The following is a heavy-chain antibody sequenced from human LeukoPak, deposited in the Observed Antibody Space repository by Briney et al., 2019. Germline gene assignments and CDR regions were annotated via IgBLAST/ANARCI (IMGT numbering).Heavy chain of an antibody. Sequence: ASVKVSCKASGYTFTSYYMHWVRQAPGQGLEWMGWINPNSGGTNYAQKFQGRVTMTRDTSISTAYMELSRLRSDDTAVYYCARVLQTMGGGSCYSLRYWGQGTLVTVSS. D-gene: IGHD2-15*01. CDR2: INPNSGGT. CDR1: GYTFTSYY. CDR3: ARVLQTMGGGSCYSLRY. J-gene: IGHJ4*02. V-gene: IGHV1-2*02.